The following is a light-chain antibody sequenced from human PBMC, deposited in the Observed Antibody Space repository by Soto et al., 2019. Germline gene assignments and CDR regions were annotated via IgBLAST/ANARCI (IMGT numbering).Light chain of an antibody. Sequence: IHMTQSPSSLSASVGDRVSITCRASQGILNDLGWYQKKPGTAPKLLIYAASSLQSGVPSRFSGSGSGTDFTLTISSLQPEDFATYYCQQSYSTPPTCGQGTKVEIK. J-gene: IGKJ1*01. V-gene: IGKV1-39*01. CDR2: AAS. CDR3: QQSYSTPPT. CDR1: QGILND.